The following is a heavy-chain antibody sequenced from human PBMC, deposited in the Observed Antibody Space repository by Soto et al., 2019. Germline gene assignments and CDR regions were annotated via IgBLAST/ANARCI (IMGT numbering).Heavy chain of an antibody. V-gene: IGHV1-8*01. J-gene: IGHJ3*02. CDR2: MNPNSGNT. CDR3: ARDGPYYDSSENGAFDI. Sequence: GASVKVSCKASGYTFTSYDINWVRQATGQGLEWMGWMNPNSGNTGYAQKFQGRVTMTRNTSISTAYMELSSLRSEDTAVYYCARDGPYYDSSENGAFDIWGQGTMVTVSS. CDR1: GYTFTSYD. D-gene: IGHD3-22*01.